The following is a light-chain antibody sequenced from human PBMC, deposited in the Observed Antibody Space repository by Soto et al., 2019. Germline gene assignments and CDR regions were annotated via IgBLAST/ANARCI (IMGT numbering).Light chain of an antibody. CDR3: QQYNDWPPYT. J-gene: IGKJ2*01. CDR2: GAS. Sequence: EILMTQSPATLSVSPGQRATLSCRASQTVTGALAWYQQKPGQAPRLLIYGASTRATGIPDRFSGSGSGTKFTLTISSLQSKDFAVYYCQQYNDWPPYTVGQGTNVDIK. CDR1: QTVTGA. V-gene: IGKV3-15*01.